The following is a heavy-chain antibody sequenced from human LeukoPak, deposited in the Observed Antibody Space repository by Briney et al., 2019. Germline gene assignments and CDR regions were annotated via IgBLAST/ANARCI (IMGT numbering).Heavy chain of an antibody. CDR2: IRYDGNNQ. CDR1: GFIFSSYG. Sequence: GGSLRLSCAASGFIFSSYGMHWVRQAPGKGLEWVTFIRYDGNNQNYADSVKGRFTISRDNSKNTLYLQMNSLRTEDTAVYYCAKDRGRGMPTNFDYWGQGTLVTVSS. V-gene: IGHV3-30*02. CDR3: AKDRGRGMPTNFDY. J-gene: IGHJ4*02. D-gene: IGHD5-24*01.